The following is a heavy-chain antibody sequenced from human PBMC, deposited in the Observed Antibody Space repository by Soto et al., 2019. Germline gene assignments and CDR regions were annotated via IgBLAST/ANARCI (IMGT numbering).Heavy chain of an antibody. CDR1: GFTFSNYG. CDR3: AKGDWFDP. Sequence: QVQLVESGGGVVQPGRSLRLSCAASGFTFSNYGMHWVRQAPGKGLECVAVISYDGSNKYYADSVKGRFSISRDNSKNTLYLQMNSLRAEDTAVYYCAKGDWFDPWGQGTLVTVSS. CDR2: ISYDGSNK. V-gene: IGHV3-30*18. J-gene: IGHJ5*02.